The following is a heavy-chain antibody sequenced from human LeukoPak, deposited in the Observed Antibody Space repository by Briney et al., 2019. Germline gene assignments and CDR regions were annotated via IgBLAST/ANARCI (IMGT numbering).Heavy chain of an antibody. D-gene: IGHD7-27*01. CDR1: GFTFSSYA. Sequence: PGGSLRLSCAASGFTFSSYAMHWVRQAPGKGLEWVAVISYDGSNKYYADSVKGRFTISRDNSKNTLYLQMNSLRAEDTAVYYCASLNLGGGDWGQGTLVTVSS. V-gene: IGHV3-30*04. CDR2: ISYDGSNK. CDR3: ASLNLGGGD. J-gene: IGHJ4*02.